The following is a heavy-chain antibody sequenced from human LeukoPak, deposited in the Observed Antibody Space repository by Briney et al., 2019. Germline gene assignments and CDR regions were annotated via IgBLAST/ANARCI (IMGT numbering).Heavy chain of an antibody. Sequence: GESLQISCKGSGYSFTSYWIGWVRQMPGKGLEWMGIIYPGDSDTRYSPSFQGQVTISAGKSTSTAYLQWSSLKASDTAMYYCASSDDGSGSYYWGQGTLVTVSS. CDR3: ASSDDGSGSYY. CDR2: IYPGDSDT. CDR1: GYSFTSYW. D-gene: IGHD3-10*01. V-gene: IGHV5-51*01. J-gene: IGHJ4*02.